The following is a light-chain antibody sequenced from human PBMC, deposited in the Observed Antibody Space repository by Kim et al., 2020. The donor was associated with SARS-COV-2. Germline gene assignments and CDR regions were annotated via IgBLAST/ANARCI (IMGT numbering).Light chain of an antibody. CDR2: DKN. J-gene: IGLJ2*01. CDR3: KSHDTSSTLI. Sequence: KPGQATILVIYDKNNRPSGIPDRFSGSSSGNTASLTITGAQAYDDADYYCKSHDTSSTLIFGG. V-gene: IGLV3-19*01.